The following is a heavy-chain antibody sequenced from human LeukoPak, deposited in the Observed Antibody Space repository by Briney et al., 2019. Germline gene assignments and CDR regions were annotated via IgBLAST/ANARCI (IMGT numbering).Heavy chain of an antibody. Sequence: ASETLSLTCTFSGGSISSYYWSWIRQPPGKGLEWIGYIYYSGSTNYNPSLKSRVTISVDTSKNQFSLKLRSVTAAGTAVYYCATQFGEKFDCWGQGVLVSVSS. CDR1: GGSISSYY. CDR2: IYYSGST. CDR3: ATQFGEKFDC. D-gene: IGHD3-10*01. V-gene: IGHV4-59*01. J-gene: IGHJ4*02.